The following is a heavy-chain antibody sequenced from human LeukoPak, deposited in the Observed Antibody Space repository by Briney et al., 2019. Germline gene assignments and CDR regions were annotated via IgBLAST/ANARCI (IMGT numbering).Heavy chain of an antibody. D-gene: IGHD7-27*01. J-gene: IGHJ3*02. CDR3: ARDPNWGDAFDI. CDR2: IYHVGST. CDR1: GYSISSGYY. Sequence: PSETLSLTCTVSGYSISSGYYWGWIRQPPGKGLEWIGSIYHVGSTYYNPSLKSRVTISVDTSKNQFSLKLSSVTAADTAVYYCARDPNWGDAFDIWGQGTMVTVSS. V-gene: IGHV4-38-2*02.